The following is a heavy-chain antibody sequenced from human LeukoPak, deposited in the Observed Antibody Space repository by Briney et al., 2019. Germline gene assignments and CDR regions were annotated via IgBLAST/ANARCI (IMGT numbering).Heavy chain of an antibody. D-gene: IGHD2-21*01. Sequence: ASVKVSCKVSGYLITKLPMHWVRQAPGKGLEYMGGFDPEDGETIYAEKFQDRVTMTEDTSTNTAFMELTSLRSDDTAFYYCAMDWYEQFTFWGQGTLVTVSS. J-gene: IGHJ4*02. CDR1: GYLITKLP. CDR3: AMDWYEQFTF. V-gene: IGHV1-24*01. CDR2: FDPEDGET.